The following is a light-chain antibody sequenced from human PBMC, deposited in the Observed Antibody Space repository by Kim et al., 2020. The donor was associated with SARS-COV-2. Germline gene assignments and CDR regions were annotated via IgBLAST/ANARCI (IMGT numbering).Light chain of an antibody. CDR1: QSINFW. Sequence: GGDRVSITCRASQSINFWLAWYQQRPGKAPKVLIYRASNLESGVPSRFSASGSGTEFTLTISSLQPDDFATYYCQQYGDQYSPWTFGQGTKVDIK. CDR3: QQYGDQYSPWT. V-gene: IGKV1-5*03. J-gene: IGKJ1*01. CDR2: RAS.